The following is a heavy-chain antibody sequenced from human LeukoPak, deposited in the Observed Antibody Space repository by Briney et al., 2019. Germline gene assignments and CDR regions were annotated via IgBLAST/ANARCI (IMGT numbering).Heavy chain of an antibody. CDR3: ARAGEYSSSWYEVDY. D-gene: IGHD6-13*01. J-gene: IGHJ4*02. V-gene: IGHV1-69*13. CDR2: IIPIFGTA. CDR1: GGTFSSYA. Sequence: SVKVSCKASGGTFSSYAISWVRQAPGQGLEWMGGIIPIFGTANYAQKFQGRVTITADESTSTAYMELSSLRSEDTAVYYRARAGEYSSSWYEVDYWGQGTLVTVSS.